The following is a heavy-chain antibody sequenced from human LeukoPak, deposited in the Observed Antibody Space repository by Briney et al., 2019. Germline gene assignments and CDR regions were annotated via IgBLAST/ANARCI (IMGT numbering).Heavy chain of an antibody. D-gene: IGHD3-22*01. V-gene: IGHV4-30-2*01. CDR1: GGSISSGAYS. CDR2: IYHSGSS. CDR3: AREPLTYYYDSSGYYPAMPGAFDI. J-gene: IGHJ3*02. Sequence: SETLSLTCAVSGGSISSGAYSWSWIRQPPGKGLEWIGDIYHSGSSNYNPSLKSRLNISIDTSKNQFSLKLSSVTAADTAVYYCAREPLTYYYDSSGYYPAMPGAFDIWGQGTMVTVSS.